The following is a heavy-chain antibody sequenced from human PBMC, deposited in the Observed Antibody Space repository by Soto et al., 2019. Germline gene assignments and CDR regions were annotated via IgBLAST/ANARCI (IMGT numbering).Heavy chain of an antibody. D-gene: IGHD1-1*01. J-gene: IGHJ5*02. Sequence: SETLSLTCTVSGASISGYYWSWIRKSAGKGLEWIGRIYATGTTDYNPSLKSRVMMSVDTSKKQFSLKLRSVTAADTAVYYCVRDGTKTLRDWLDPWGQGISVTVYS. CDR2: IYATGTT. V-gene: IGHV4-4*07. CDR3: VRDGTKTLRDWLDP. CDR1: GASISGYY.